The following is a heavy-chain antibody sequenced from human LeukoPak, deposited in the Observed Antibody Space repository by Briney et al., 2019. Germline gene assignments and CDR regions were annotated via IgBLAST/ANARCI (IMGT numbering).Heavy chain of an antibody. V-gene: IGHV1-2*02. CDR1: GYTFTGYY. D-gene: IGHD6-19*01. CDR3: ARDLDSSGWYYFDY. CDR2: INPNSGGT. Sequence: ASVKVSCKTSGYTFTGYYIHWVRQAPGQGLEWMGWINPNSGGTNYAQKFQGRVTMTRDTSISTAYMELSRLRSDDTAVYYCARDLDSSGWYYFDYWGQGTLVTVSS. J-gene: IGHJ4*02.